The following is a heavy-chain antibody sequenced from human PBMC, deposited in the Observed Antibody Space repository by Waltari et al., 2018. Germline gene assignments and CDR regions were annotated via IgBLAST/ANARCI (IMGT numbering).Heavy chain of an antibody. CDR1: GSSASIQSAA. J-gene: IGHJ6*02. CDR3: ASGVGQPYYSRDGNYYYYGMDV. Sequence: QVQLQRSGPGLVNLSQTLRLLCPRSGSSASIQSAASDCIIQSASKGLEELGKTYYRCQWYKDCAVSVKSRINIEPNTYKSQSIPEVNSVSTADTAVYNCASGVGQPYYSRDGNYYYYGMDVWGQGTTVTVSS. CDR2: TYYRCQWYK. V-gene: IGHV6-1*01. D-gene: IGHD1-26*01.